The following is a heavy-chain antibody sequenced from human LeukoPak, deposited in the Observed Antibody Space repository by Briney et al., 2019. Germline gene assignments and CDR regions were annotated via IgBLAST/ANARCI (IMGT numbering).Heavy chain of an antibody. Sequence: GGSLRLSCAASGFTFTSYSMNWVRQAPGKGLEWVPTISGGGGSTYYADSVKGRFTISRDNSKDTLYLQVNSLRAEDTAVYYCAKGGKWDVTPFDYWGQGTLVTVSS. J-gene: IGHJ4*02. CDR3: AKGGKWDVTPFDY. V-gene: IGHV3-23*01. CDR2: ISGGGGST. D-gene: IGHD1-26*01. CDR1: GFTFTSYS.